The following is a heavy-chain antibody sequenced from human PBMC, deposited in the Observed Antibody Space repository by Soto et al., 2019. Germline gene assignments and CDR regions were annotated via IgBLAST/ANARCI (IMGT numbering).Heavy chain of an antibody. D-gene: IGHD6-6*01. V-gene: IGHV1-2*02. CDR3: AKDLTRQLAYWLDP. Sequence: VASVKVSCKASGFSFAGYYIHWLRQAPGQGLEWMGWINAHSGGTEYAQKFQGRVTLTRDTSISTAYMTLSSLRSDDTAIYYCAKDLTRQLAYWLDPWGQGTQVTVS. CDR2: INAHSGGT. CDR1: GFSFAGYY. J-gene: IGHJ5*02.